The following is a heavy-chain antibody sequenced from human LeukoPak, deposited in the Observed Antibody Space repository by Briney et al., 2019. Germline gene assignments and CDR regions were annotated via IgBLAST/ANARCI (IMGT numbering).Heavy chain of an antibody. V-gene: IGHV3-23*01. CDR1: GFTFSSYA. J-gene: IGHJ6*02. D-gene: IGHD2-21*02. CDR2: ISGSGGST. Sequence: PGGSLRLSCAASGFTFSSYAMSWVRQAPGKGLEWVSAISGSGGSTYYADSVKGRFTISRDNSKNTLYLQMNSLRAEDTAVYYCAKDLAYCGGDCYNYYYHGMDVWGQGTTVTVSS. CDR3: AKDLAYCGGDCYNYYYHGMDV.